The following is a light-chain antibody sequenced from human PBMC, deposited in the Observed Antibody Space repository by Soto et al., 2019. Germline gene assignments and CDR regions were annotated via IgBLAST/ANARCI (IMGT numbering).Light chain of an antibody. J-gene: IGKJ3*01. CDR3: QQYDFSLRT. V-gene: IGKV3-11*01. Sequence: EIVLTQSPATLSLSPGERATLSCRASQSVGSFLAWYQQKPGQAPRLLIYDTSIRATGIPARFSGSGSGTDFTLTISRLEPEDFAVYYCQQYDFSLRTFGQGTKWIS. CDR2: DTS. CDR1: QSVGSF.